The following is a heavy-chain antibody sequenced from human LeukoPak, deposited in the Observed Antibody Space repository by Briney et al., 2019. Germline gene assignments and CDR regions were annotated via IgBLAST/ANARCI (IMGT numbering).Heavy chain of an antibody. J-gene: IGHJ3*02. CDR1: GGSFSGYY. D-gene: IGHD3-16*02. Sequence: PSETLSLTCAVYGGSFSGYYWSWIRQPPGKGLEWIGEINHSGSTNYNPSLKSRVTKSVDTSKNQFSLKLSSVTAADTAVYYCARPMITFGGVIVSGGFDIWGQGTMVTVSS. CDR3: ARPMITFGGVIVSGGFDI. CDR2: INHSGST. V-gene: IGHV4-34*01.